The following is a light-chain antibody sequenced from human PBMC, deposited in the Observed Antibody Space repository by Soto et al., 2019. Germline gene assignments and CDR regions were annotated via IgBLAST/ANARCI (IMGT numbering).Light chain of an antibody. Sequence: QSVLTQPPSASGTPGQRVTISCSGSSSNIGSNTVNWYQQLPRMAPKLLIYSNNQRPSGVPDRFSGSKSGTSASLAISGLQSEDEADYYCATWDDSLHAVVFGGGTKVTVL. V-gene: IGLV1-44*01. J-gene: IGLJ2*01. CDR1: SSNIGSNT. CDR2: SNN. CDR3: ATWDDSLHAVV.